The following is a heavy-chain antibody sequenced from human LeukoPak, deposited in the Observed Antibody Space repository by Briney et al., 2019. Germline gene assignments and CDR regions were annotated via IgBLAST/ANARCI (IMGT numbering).Heavy chain of an antibody. CDR1: GFSFIYYN. CDR3: TRDFTYDGY. CDR2: ISSSSSYI. D-gene: IGHD2-21*01. V-gene: IGHV3-21*01. J-gene: IGHJ4*02. Sequence: GGSLRLSCAASGFSFIYYNMKWVRQAPGKGLEWVASISSSSSYIYYADSVKGRFTISRDNARNSVYLQMNSLRAEDTAVYYCTRDFTYDGYWGQGTLVTVSS.